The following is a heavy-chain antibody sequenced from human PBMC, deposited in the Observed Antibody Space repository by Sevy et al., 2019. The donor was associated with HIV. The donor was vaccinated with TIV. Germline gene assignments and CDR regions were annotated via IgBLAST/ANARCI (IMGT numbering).Heavy chain of an antibody. V-gene: IGHV1-69*13. CDR2: IIPIFGTA. J-gene: IGHJ6*02. Sequence: ASVKVSCKASGGTFSSYAISWVRQAPGQGLEWMGGIIPIFGTANYALKFQGRVTITADESTSTAYMELSSLRSEDTAVYYCAYIVANPGYYGMDVWGQGTTVTVSS. D-gene: IGHD5-12*01. CDR1: GGTFSSYA. CDR3: AYIVANPGYYGMDV.